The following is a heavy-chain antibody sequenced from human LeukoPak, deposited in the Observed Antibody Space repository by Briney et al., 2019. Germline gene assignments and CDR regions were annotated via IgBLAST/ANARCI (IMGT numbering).Heavy chain of an antibody. CDR1: GDSVSTTDYY. V-gene: IGHV4-30-4*01. Sequence: SQTLSLTCTVSGDSVSTTDYYWTWIRQPPGRGLEWIGYIYDSGNTYYNPPLKSRVTISVDTSNNQVSLKLRSVTAADTVVYYCTRVGYCSSASCYSPGDFDIWGQGTMVTVFS. CDR3: TRVGYCSSASCYSPGDFDI. D-gene: IGHD2-2*01. J-gene: IGHJ3*02. CDR2: IYDSGNT.